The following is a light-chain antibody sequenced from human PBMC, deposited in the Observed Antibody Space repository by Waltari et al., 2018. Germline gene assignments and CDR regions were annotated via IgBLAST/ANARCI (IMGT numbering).Light chain of an antibody. CDR3: CSYAGSNTVL. CDR2: EVN. V-gene: IGLV2-23*02. J-gene: IGLJ2*01. Sequence: QSALTQPASVSGSPEQSITISCTGTSSDVGSYNLVSWYQQHPGKAPKLMISEVNERPSVVSIRFSVSKSGNTASLTISGLQAEDEADYYCCSYAGSNTVLFGGGTKLTVL. CDR1: SSDVGSYNL.